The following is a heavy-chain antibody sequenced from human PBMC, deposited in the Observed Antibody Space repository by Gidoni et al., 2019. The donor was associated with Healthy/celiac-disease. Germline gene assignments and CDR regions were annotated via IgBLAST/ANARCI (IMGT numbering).Heavy chain of an antibody. Sequence: QVQLVQSGAEVKKPGSSVKVSCKASGGTFSSYAISWVRQAPGQGLEWMGRIIPILGIANYAQKFQGRVTITADKSTSTAYMELSSLRSEDTAVYYCAREMTTVTTGWFDPWGQGTLVTVSS. CDR1: GGTFSSYA. D-gene: IGHD4-17*01. CDR3: AREMTTVTTGWFDP. CDR2: IIPILGIA. J-gene: IGHJ5*02. V-gene: IGHV1-69*04.